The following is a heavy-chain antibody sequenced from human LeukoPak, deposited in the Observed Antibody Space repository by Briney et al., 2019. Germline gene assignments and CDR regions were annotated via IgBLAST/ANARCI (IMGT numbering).Heavy chain of an antibody. D-gene: IGHD6-6*01. V-gene: IGHV3-7*03. J-gene: IGHJ6*02. Sequence: GGSLRLSCAASGFTFSSYWMSWVRQAPGKGLEWVANIKQDGSEKYYVDSVKGRFTISRDNAKNSLYLQMNSLRAEDTAVYYCARARERSSSLVIYYYYGMDVWGQGTTVTVSS. CDR1: GFTFSSYW. CDR3: ARARERSSSLVIYYYYGMDV. CDR2: IKQDGSEK.